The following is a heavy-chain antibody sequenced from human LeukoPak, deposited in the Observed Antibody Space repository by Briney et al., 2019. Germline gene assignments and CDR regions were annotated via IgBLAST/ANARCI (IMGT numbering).Heavy chain of an antibody. D-gene: IGHD2-2*01. CDR3: ARGLGYCSSTSCYGLWFDP. CDR1: GGTFSSYA. V-gene: IGHV1-18*01. CDR2: ISAYNGNT. Sequence: ASVKVSCKASGGTFSSYAISWVRQAPGQGLEWMGWISAYNGNTNYAQKLQGRVTMTTDTSTSTAYMELRSLRSDDTAVYYCARGLGYCSSTSCYGLWFDPWGQGTLVTVSS. J-gene: IGHJ5*02.